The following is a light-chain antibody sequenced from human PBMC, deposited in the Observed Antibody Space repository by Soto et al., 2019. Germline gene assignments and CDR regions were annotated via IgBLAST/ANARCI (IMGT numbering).Light chain of an antibody. Sequence: QSVLTQPPSVSGAPGQRVTISCTGSSSNIGAGYDVHWYQQLPGTSPKLLIYGNSNRPSGVPDRFSGSKSGTSAALAVTGLQAEDEADYCCQSYDSSFYVFGTGTKLTVL. CDR3: QSYDSSFYV. J-gene: IGLJ1*01. CDR1: SSNIGAGYD. V-gene: IGLV1-40*01. CDR2: GNS.